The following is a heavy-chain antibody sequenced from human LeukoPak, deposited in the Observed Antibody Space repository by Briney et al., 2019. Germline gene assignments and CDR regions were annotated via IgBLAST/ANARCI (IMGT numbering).Heavy chain of an antibody. CDR1: GYTFTSYY. Sequence: ASVKVSCKASGYTFTSYYMHWVRQATGQGLEWMGWMTPNSGNTGYAQKFQGRVTMTRNTSISTAYMELSSLRSEDTAVYYCARGGSFDSLLLGHYYMDVWGKGTTVTISS. V-gene: IGHV1-8*02. D-gene: IGHD3-9*01. CDR2: MTPNSGNT. J-gene: IGHJ6*03. CDR3: ARGGSFDSLLLGHYYMDV.